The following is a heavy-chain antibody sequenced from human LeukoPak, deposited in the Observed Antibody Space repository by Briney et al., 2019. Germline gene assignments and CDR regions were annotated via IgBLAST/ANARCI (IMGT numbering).Heavy chain of an antibody. CDR3: ARVVDYDFWSGYTTLGY. CDR1: GYTFTGYY. J-gene: IGHJ4*02. Sequence: ASVKVSCKASGYTFTGYYMHWVRQAPGQGLEWMGRINPNSGGTNYAQKFQGRVTMTTDTSTSTAYMELRSLRSDDTAVYYCARVVDYDFWSGYTTLGYWGQGTLVTVSP. CDR2: INPNSGGT. V-gene: IGHV1-2*06. D-gene: IGHD3-3*01.